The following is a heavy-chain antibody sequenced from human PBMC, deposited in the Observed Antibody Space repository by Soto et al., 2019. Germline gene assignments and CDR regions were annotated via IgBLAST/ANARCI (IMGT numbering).Heavy chain of an antibody. D-gene: IGHD3-3*01. V-gene: IGHV4-59*12. CDR3: ARDTGPYYDFWSGQYNWFDP. Sequence: PSETLSLTCTVSGGSISSYYWSWIRQPPGKGLEWIGYIYYSGSTNYNPSLKSRVTISVDTSKNQFSLKLSSVTAADTAVYYCARDTGPYYDFWSGQYNWFDPWGQGTLVTVSS. CDR2: IYYSGST. CDR1: GGSISSYY. J-gene: IGHJ5*02.